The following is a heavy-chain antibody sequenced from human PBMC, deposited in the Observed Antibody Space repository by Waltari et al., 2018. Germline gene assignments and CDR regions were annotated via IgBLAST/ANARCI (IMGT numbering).Heavy chain of an antibody. Sequence: QLQLQESGSGLVKPSQTLSLTCAVSGGSISSGGYSWSWIRQPPGKGLEWIGYIYHSGSTYYSPSLKSRVTISVDRSKSQFSLKLSSVTAADTAVYYCARGSYYYDSSGYFDYWGQGTLVTVSS. V-gene: IGHV4-30-2*01. CDR2: IYHSGST. CDR1: GGSISSGGYS. CDR3: ARGSYYYDSSGYFDY. D-gene: IGHD3-22*01. J-gene: IGHJ4*02.